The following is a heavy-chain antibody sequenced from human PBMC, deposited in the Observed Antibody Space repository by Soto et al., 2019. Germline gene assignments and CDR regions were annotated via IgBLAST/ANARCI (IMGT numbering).Heavy chain of an antibody. V-gene: IGHV3-74*01. CDR3: VRGGLSGGFSNYGC. J-gene: IGHJ4*02. Sequence: EVQLVESGGGLVQPGGSLRLSCAASGFTFNDYWMHWVRQAPGQGLLWVSRISPDGRSTTYADSVKGRFTISRDNAKNTVYLQVNSLRVEDTAVYYCVRGGLSGGFSNYGCWGQGTLVTVSS. D-gene: IGHD1-26*01. CDR2: ISPDGRST. CDR1: GFTFNDYW.